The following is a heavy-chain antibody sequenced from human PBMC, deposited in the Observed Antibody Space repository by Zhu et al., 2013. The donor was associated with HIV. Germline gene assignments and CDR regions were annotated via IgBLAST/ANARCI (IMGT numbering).Heavy chain of an antibody. CDR2: IIPIFGTA. Sequence: QVQLVQSGAEVKKPGSSVKVSCKASGGTISIYAINWVRQAPGQGLEWMGGIIPIFGTANYAQKFQGRVTITADESTRTAYMDLKSLRSEDTAVYYCARPSPHTSSGINSAMDVWGPRGPRSPSPQ. J-gene: IGHJ6*01. V-gene: IGHV1-69*01. D-gene: IGHD6-25*01. CDR3: ARPSPHTSSGINSAMDV. CDR1: GGTISIYA.